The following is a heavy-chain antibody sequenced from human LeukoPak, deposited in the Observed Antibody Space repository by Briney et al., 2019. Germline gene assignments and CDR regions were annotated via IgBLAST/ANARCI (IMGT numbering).Heavy chain of an antibody. CDR1: GYTFSRNA. V-gene: IGHV7-4-1*02. CDR3: ARRSPSADAFDI. J-gene: IGHJ3*02. Sequence: ASVKVSCKASGYTFSRNAINWVRQAPGHGFEWMGWINTKTGTPTYAQGFTGRFVFSLDISVTTAHLQISNLKAEDTALYYCARRSPSADAFDIWGQGTMVTVSS. CDR2: INTKTGTP.